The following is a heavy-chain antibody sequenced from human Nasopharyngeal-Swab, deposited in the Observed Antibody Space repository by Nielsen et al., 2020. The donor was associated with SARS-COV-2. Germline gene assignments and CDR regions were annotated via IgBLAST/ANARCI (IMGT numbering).Heavy chain of an antibody. V-gene: IGHV3-48*01. CDR1: GFTFSPYT. CDR3: AKGTTLLVVIDY. D-gene: IGHD3-22*01. J-gene: IGHJ4*02. CDR2: ITSGNSV. Sequence: GESLKISCATSGFTFSPYTMTWVRQAPGKGLQWISYITSGNSVQYADSVKGRFIISRDNSRNSLYLQMNSLRGEDTALYYCAKGTTLLVVIDYWGQGTLVTVSS.